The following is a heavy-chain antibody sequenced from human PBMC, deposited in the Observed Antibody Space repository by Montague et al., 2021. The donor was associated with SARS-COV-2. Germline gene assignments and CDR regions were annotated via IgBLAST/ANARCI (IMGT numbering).Heavy chain of an antibody. CDR2: ISSSSSYI. CDR3: ARGSVAGTGNWYFDL. CDR1: GFPFSSYS. Sequence: YRRLSFAASGFPFSSYSMNWVRQAPGKGLEWVSSISSSSSYIYYADSVKGRFTISRDNAKNSLYLQMNSLRAEDTAVYYCARGSVAGTGNWYFDLWGRGTLVTVSS. D-gene: IGHD6-19*01. V-gene: IGHV3-21*01. J-gene: IGHJ2*01.